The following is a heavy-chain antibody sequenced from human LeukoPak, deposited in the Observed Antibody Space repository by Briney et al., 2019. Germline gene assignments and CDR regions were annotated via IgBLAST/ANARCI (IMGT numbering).Heavy chain of an antibody. CDR2: IIPIFGTA. CDR1: GRTFSSYA. J-gene: IGHJ4*02. D-gene: IGHD2-2*01. V-gene: IGHV1-69*13. Sequence: SVKVSCTASGRTFSSYAISWVRQARGQGLEWMGGIIPIFGTANYAQKFQGRVTITADESTRTAYMEMRSLRSEDTAVYYCASSYCSSTSCYALFDYWGQGTLVTVSS. CDR3: ASSYCSSTSCYALFDY.